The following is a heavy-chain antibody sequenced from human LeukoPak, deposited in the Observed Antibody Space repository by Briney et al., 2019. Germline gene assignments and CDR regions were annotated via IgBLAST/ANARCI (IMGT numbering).Heavy chain of an antibody. J-gene: IGHJ4*02. D-gene: IGHD3-22*01. CDR3: ARGGSGYPLDY. V-gene: IGHV4-59*01. CDR2: IYYTGVT. CDR1: SGSMSSYY. Sequence: SETLSLTCAVSSGSMSSYYWSWIRQPPGKGLEWIGYIYYTGVTNYSPSLQRRLTISLDTAMKQFSLNLRSVTAADTAVYYCARGGSGYPLDYWGQGNRVSVSS.